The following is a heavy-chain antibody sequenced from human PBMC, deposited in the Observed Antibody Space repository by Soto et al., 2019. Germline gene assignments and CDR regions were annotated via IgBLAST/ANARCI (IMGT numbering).Heavy chain of an antibody. Sequence: TLSLTCAVSGASITNADSYWFWLRQHPGKGLEWLGYIAYTGDTYFNPSLRSRLTISSDRAKNQFSLKLSSVTAADTAFYYCARDFEKSAIGPWGQGTLVTVSS. V-gene: IGHV4-31*11. J-gene: IGHJ5*02. CDR1: GASITNADSY. CDR2: IAYTGDT. D-gene: IGHD3-9*01. CDR3: ARDFEKSAIGP.